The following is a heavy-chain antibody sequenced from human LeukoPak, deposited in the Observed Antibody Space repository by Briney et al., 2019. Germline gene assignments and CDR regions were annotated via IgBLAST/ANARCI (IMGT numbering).Heavy chain of an antibody. CDR3: ATSAAAGTLEYFQH. Sequence: ASVKVSCKVSGYTLTELSMHWVRQAPGKGLEWMGGFDPEDGETIYAQKFQGRVTMTEDTSTDTAYMELSSLRSEDTAVYYCATSAAAGTLEYFQHWGQGTLVTVSS. J-gene: IGHJ1*01. CDR2: FDPEDGET. CDR1: GYTLTELS. V-gene: IGHV1-24*01. D-gene: IGHD6-13*01.